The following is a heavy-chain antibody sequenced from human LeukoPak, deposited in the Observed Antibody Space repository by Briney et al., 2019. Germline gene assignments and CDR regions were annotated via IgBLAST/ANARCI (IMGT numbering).Heavy chain of an antibody. J-gene: IGHJ3*02. CDR3: ARGIFGVIINAFDI. V-gene: IGHV4-59*01. CDR2: IYYSGST. CDR1: GGSISSYY. D-gene: IGHD3-3*01. Sequence: SETLSLTCTVSGGSISSYYWSWMRQPPGKGLEWIGYIYYSGSTNYNPSLRSRVIISVDTSNNQFSLKLSSVTAADTAVYYCARGIFGVIINAFDIWGQGTMVTVSS.